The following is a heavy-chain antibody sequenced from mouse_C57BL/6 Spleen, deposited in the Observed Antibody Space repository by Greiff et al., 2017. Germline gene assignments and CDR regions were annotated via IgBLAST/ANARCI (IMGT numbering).Heavy chain of an antibody. D-gene: IGHD6-1*01. CDR1: GYTFTAYY. Sequence: VQLQQSGPVLVKPGASVKMSCKASGYTFTAYYMNWVKQSHGKSLEWIGVINPYNGGTSYNQKFKGKATLTVDKSSSTAYMELNSLTSEDSAVYYGARRGAATTYAMDYWGQGTSVTVSS. CDR3: ARRGAATTYAMDY. J-gene: IGHJ4*01. CDR2: INPYNGGT. V-gene: IGHV1-19*01.